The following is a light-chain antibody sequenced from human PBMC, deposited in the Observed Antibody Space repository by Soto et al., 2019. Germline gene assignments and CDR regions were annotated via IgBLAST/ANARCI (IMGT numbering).Light chain of an antibody. V-gene: IGKV1-39*01. CDR3: QQSYSTPLYT. CDR2: AAS. CDR1: QSICSY. Sequence: DIQMTQSPSSLSASVADRVTITCRASQSICSYLNRDQEKPGKAPKLLIYAASSLQSGVPSRFSGSGAGTDFTVTISRLQPEDFATYYGQQSYSTPLYTFGQGTKLEIK. J-gene: IGKJ2*01.